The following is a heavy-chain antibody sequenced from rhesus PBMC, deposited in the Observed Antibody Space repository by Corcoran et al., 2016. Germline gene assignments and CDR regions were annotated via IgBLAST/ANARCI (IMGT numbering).Heavy chain of an antibody. CDR1: GFSISTSGMG. D-gene: IGHD6-43*01. CDR3: ARYSSSYYFDY. Sequence: QVTLKESGPALVKPTQTLTLTCTFSGFSISTSGMGVGWIRQHPGKALEWLALIYWDDDKYYSTSLKSRLTISKDTSKNQVVLTMTNMDPVDTATYYCARYSSSYYFDYWGQGVLVTVSS. J-gene: IGHJ4*01. V-gene: IGHV2-174*01. CDR2: IYWDDDK.